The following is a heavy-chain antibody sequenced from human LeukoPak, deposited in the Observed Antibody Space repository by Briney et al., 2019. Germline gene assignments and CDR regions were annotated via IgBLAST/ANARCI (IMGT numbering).Heavy chain of an antibody. V-gene: IGHV4-31*03. J-gene: IGHJ4*02. D-gene: IGHD3-10*01. Sequence: SETLSLTCTVSGGPISSGGYYWSWIRQHPGKGLEWIGYIYYSGSTYYNPSLKSRVTISVDTSKNQFSLKLSSVTAADTAVYYCARVNGYGSGSYYSDYWGQGTLVTVSS. CDR3: ARVNGYGSGSYYSDY. CDR1: GGPISSGGYY. CDR2: IYYSGST.